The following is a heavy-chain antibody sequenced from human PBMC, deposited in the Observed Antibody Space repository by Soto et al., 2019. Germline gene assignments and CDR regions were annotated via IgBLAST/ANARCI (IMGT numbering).Heavy chain of an antibody. D-gene: IGHD3-22*01. CDR2: IYYSGST. J-gene: IGHJ4*02. V-gene: IGHV4-28*01. CDR3: ARSAVAITSVGYFDY. CDR1: AYSISSSNW. Sequence: QVQLQESGPGLVKPSDTLSLTCAVSAYSISSSNWWGWIRQPPGKGLEWIGYIYYSGSTYYNPSLKSRVTMSVDTSKNQFSLKLSSVTAVDTAVYYCARSAVAITSVGYFDYWGQGTLVTVSS.